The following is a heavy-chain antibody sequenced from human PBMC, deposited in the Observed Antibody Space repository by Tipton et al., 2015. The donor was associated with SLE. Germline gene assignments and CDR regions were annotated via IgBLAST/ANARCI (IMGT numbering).Heavy chain of an antibody. J-gene: IGHJ6*03. CDR3: VKSVVVVSPRDYYYYMDV. V-gene: IGHV4-61*02. Sequence: TLSLTCAVSGDSFSSGSSSWNWVRQPAGKGLEWIGLIYNSGITNYNPSLQSRVTLSVDMSKNQFSLRLSSVTAADTGVYYCVKSVVVVSPRDYYYYMDVWGPGTTVTVSS. CDR2: IYNSGIT. CDR1: GDSFSSGSSS. D-gene: IGHD2-15*01.